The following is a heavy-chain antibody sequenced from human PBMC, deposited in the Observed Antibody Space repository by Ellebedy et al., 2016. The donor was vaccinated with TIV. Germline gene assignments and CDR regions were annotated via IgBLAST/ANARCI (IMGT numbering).Heavy chain of an antibody. CDR2: ISAYNGNT. CDR1: GYTFTSHG. Sequence: ASVKVSXXASGYTFTSHGISWVRQAPGQGLEWMGWISAYNGNTNYAQKLQGRVTMTTDTSTSTAYMELRSLRSDDTAVYYCARDKEITPGIPKSGFDYWGQGTLVTVSS. D-gene: IGHD3-10*01. J-gene: IGHJ4*02. CDR3: ARDKEITPGIPKSGFDY. V-gene: IGHV1-18*01.